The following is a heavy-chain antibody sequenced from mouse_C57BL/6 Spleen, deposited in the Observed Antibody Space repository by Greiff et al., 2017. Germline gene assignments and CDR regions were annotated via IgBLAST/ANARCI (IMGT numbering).Heavy chain of an antibody. V-gene: IGHV3-6*01. CDR3: ARGGGYDDGFAY. Sequence: VQLKESGPGLVKPSQSLSLTCSVTGYSITSGYYWNWIRQFPGNKLEWMGYISYDGSNNYNPSLKNRISITRDTSKHQFFLKLNAVTTEDTATYYCARGGGYDDGFAYWGQGTLVTVSA. J-gene: IGHJ3*01. CDR1: GYSITSGYY. CDR2: ISYDGSN. D-gene: IGHD2-2*01.